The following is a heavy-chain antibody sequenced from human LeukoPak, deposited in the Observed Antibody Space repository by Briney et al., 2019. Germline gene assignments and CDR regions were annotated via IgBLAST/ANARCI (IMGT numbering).Heavy chain of an antibody. J-gene: IGHJ3*02. CDR1: GFTFSSYS. V-gene: IGHV3-21*01. Sequence: GGSLRLSCAASGFTFSSYSMNWVRQAPGNGLEWVSSISSSSSYIYYADSVKGRFTISRDNAKNSLYLQMNSLRAEDTAVYYCARDMRLRAFDIWGQGTMVTVSS. D-gene: IGHD2-2*01. CDR2: ISSSSSYI. CDR3: ARDMRLRAFDI.